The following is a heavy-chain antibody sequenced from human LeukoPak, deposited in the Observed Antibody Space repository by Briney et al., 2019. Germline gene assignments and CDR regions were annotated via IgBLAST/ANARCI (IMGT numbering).Heavy chain of an antibody. V-gene: IGHV4-59*01. D-gene: IGHD5-18*01. Sequence: SETLSLTCTVSGGSISSYYWSWIRQRPGKGLERIGYIYYSGSTNYNPSLKSRVTISVDTSKNQFSLKLSSVTAADTAVYYCARYSSGLDAFDIWGQGTMVTVSS. CDR1: GGSISSYY. J-gene: IGHJ3*02. CDR3: ARYSSGLDAFDI. CDR2: IYYSGST.